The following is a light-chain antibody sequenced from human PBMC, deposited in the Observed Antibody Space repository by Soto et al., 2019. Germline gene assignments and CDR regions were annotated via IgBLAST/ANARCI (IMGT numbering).Light chain of an antibody. J-gene: IGKJ1*01. CDR1: QSISSY. CDR2: AAS. CDR3: QQSYSTPRT. Sequence: DIQMTQSPSSLSASVGDRVTITCRASQSISSYLNWYQQKPGKAPKLLIYAASSLQSGVPSRFSGSGSETDLTLTISSLQPEDFATYYCQQSYSTPRTFGQGTKVDIK. V-gene: IGKV1-39*01.